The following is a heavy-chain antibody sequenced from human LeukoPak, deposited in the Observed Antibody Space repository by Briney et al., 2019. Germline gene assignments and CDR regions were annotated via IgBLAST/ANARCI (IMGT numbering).Heavy chain of an antibody. CDR3: ARLAYCSNDVCYSNYYYSMAV. CDR2: IYPDDSDT. J-gene: IGHJ6*03. V-gene: IGHV5-51*01. D-gene: IGHD2-8*01. Sequence: GESLKISCKGSGYTFSSYWIGWVRQKPGKGLEWMGIIYPDDSDTRYSPSFQGQVTISADKSISTAYLQWSSLKASDTAMYYCARLAYCSNDVCYSNYYYSMAVWGKGTTVTVSS. CDR1: GYTFSSYW.